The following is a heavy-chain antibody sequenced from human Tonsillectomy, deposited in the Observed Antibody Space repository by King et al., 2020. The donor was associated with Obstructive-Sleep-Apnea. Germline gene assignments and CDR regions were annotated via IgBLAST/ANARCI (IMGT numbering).Heavy chain of an antibody. CDR3: ARISPPTYNWNSYSGMAV. V-gene: IGHV4-39*07. D-gene: IGHD1-20*01. J-gene: IGHJ6*02. Sequence: LQLQESGPGLVKPSETLSLTCTVSGGSISSSDYYWGWIRQSPGKGLEWIGSVYYSGSAYYNPSLESRVTISIDTSRNQFSLRLGTVTAADTAVYYCARISPPTYNWNSYSGMAVWGQGTTVTVSS. CDR1: GGSISSSDYY. CDR2: VYYSGSA.